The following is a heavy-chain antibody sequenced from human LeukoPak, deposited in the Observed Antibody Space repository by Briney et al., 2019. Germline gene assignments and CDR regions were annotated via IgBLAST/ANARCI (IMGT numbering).Heavy chain of an antibody. CDR3: ARTGSSWIFDY. J-gene: IGHJ4*02. V-gene: IGHV4-34*01. Sequence: PSETLSLTCAVYGGSFSGYYWSWIRQPPGKGLEWIGEINHSGSTNYNPSLKNRVTISVDTSKNQFSLKLSSVTAADTAVYYCARTGSSWIFDYWGQGTLVTVSS. CDR1: GGSFSGYY. CDR2: INHSGST. D-gene: IGHD6-13*01.